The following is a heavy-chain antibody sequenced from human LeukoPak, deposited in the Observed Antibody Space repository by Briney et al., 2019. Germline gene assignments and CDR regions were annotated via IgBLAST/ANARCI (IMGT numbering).Heavy chain of an antibody. Sequence: GGSLRLSCAASGFTFSSSAMSWVRQAPGKGLEWVSPISGSGNPYYADSVKGRLTISRDNSKNTLYLQMNSLRAEDTAVYYCANRGRFYFDYWGQGTLVTVSS. D-gene: IGHD3-10*01. V-gene: IGHV3-23*01. J-gene: IGHJ4*02. CDR1: GFTFSSSA. CDR2: ISGSGNP. CDR3: ANRGRFYFDY.